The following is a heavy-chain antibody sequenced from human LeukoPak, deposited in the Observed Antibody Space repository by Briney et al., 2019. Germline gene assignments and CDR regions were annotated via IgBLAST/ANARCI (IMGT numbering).Heavy chain of an antibody. CDR3: ARTLHYYDSSGFAY. CDR1: GGTFSSCA. J-gene: IGHJ4*02. D-gene: IGHD3-22*01. Sequence: SVKVSCKASGGTFSSCAISWVRQAPGQGLEWMGRIIPILGIANYAQKFQGRVTITADKSTSTAYMELSSLRSEDTAVYYCARTLHYYDSSGFAYWGQGTLVTVSS. CDR2: IIPILGIA. V-gene: IGHV1-69*04.